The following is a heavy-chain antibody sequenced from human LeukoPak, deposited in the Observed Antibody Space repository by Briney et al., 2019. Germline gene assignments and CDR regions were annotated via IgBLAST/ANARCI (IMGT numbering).Heavy chain of an antibody. CDR2: ISSSSSYI. CDR3: ARDDHIVATFDY. CDR1: GFTFSSYS. V-gene: IGHV3-21*01. J-gene: IGHJ4*02. Sequence: GGSLRLSSAASGFTFSSYSMNWVRQAPGKGLEWVSSISSSSSYIYYADSVKGRFTISRDNAKNSLYLQMNSLRAEDTAVYYCARDDHIVATFDYWGQGTLVTVSS. D-gene: IGHD5-12*01.